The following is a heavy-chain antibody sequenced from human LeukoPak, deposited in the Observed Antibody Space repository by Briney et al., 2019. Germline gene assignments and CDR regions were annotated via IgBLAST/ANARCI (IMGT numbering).Heavy chain of an antibody. Sequence: KTSETLSLTCTVSGDSISSYYLSWIRQPAGKGLEGIWHIYTSGSTDYNPSLKSRFTMSVNTSKNQFSLKLNSVTAAATAVYYCASDGFGENGIDYWGQGILVIVSS. CDR1: GDSISSYY. CDR2: IYTSGST. J-gene: IGHJ4*02. CDR3: ASDGFGENGIDY. V-gene: IGHV4-4*07. D-gene: IGHD3-10*01.